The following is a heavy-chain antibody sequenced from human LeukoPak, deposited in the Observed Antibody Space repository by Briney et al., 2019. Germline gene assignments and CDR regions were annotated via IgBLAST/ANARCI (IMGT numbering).Heavy chain of an antibody. CDR3: ARDSGSGGP. J-gene: IGHJ5*02. CDR1: GFTFSSYG. CDR2: IKPDGSEK. V-gene: IGHV3-7*01. Sequence: GSLRLSCAASGFTFSSYGMHWVRQAPGKGLEWVAHIKPDGSEKNYVDSVKGRFTLFRDDAKNSVYLQMNSLRVEDTAVYYCARDSGSGGPWGQGTPVTVSS. D-gene: IGHD6-19*01.